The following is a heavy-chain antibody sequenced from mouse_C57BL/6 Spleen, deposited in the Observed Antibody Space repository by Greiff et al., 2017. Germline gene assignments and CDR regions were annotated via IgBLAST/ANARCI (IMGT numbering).Heavy chain of an antibody. J-gene: IGHJ4*01. CDR3: ARDDPYDYAMDY. V-gene: IGHV5-16*01. CDR1: GFTFSDYY. D-gene: IGHD6-5*01. CDR2: INYDGSST. Sequence: EVHLVESEGGSVQPGSSMKLSCTASGFTFSDYYMAWVRQVPEKGLEWVANINYDGSSTYYLDSLKSRFIISRDNAKNILYLQMSSLKSEDTATYYCARDDPYDYAMDYWGQGTSVTVSS.